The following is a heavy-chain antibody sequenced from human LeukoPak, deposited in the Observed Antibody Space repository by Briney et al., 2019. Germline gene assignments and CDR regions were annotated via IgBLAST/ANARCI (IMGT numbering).Heavy chain of an antibody. V-gene: IGHV3-21*01. D-gene: IGHD3-3*01. CDR2: ISSSSSYI. CDR1: GFTFSSYS. CDR3: ARDASQIATIFGVVTITAFDI. J-gene: IGHJ3*02. Sequence: GGSLRLSCAASGFTFSSYSMNWVRQAPGKGLEWVSSISSSSSYIYYADSVKGRFTISRDNAKNSLYLQMNSLRAEDTAVYYCARDASQIATIFGVVTITAFDIWGQGTMVTVSS.